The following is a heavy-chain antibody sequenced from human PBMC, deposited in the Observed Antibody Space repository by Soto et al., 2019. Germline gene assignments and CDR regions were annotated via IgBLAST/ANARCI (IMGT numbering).Heavy chain of an antibody. CDR1: GASISSMNW. V-gene: IGHV4-4*02. J-gene: IGHJ4*02. D-gene: IGHD2-21*01. CDR3: ARDFYYGGFSWGY. Sequence: SETLSLTCAVSGASISSMNWWSWVRQTTGRGLEWIGEVFHSGLTNYNPSLKSPVTISMDASKNQLSLEIRSVTAADTAVYYWARDFYYGGFSWGYGAQGIRVTVP. CDR2: VFHSGLT.